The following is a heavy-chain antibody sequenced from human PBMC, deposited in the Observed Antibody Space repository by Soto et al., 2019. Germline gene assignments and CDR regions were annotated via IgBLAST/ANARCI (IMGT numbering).Heavy chain of an antibody. CDR1: GFTFSSYG. D-gene: IGHD2-21*02. V-gene: IGHV3-30*18. CDR3: AKDLAYCGGDCYGALIDYYGMDV. J-gene: IGHJ6*02. Sequence: GGSLRLSCAASGFTFSSYGMHWVRQAPGKGLEWVAVISYDGSNKYYADSVKGRFTISRDNSKNTLYLQMNSLRAEDTAVYYCAKDLAYCGGDCYGALIDYYGMDVWGQGTTVTVSS. CDR2: ISYDGSNK.